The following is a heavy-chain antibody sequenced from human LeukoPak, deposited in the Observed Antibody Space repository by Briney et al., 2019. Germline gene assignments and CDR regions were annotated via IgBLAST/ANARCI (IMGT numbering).Heavy chain of an antibody. CDR2: ISGSGGST. CDR1: GFTFSSYA. J-gene: IGHJ4*02. D-gene: IGHD3-10*01. Sequence: GGSLRLSCAASGFTFSSYAMSWVRQAPGKGLEWVSAISGSGGSTYYADSVKGRFTISRDNSKNTLYLQMNSLRAEDTAVYYCAKDPTVYGSGSYYFDYWGQGTLVTASS. V-gene: IGHV3-23*01. CDR3: AKDPTVYGSGSYYFDY.